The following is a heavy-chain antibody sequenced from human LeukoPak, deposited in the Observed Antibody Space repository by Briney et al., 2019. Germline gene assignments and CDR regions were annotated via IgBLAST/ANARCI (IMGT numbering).Heavy chain of an antibody. J-gene: IGHJ4*02. CDR1: GFTFSSYA. CDR2: ISYDGSNK. Sequence: PGGSLRLSCAASGFTFSSYAMHWVRQAPGKGLEWVAVISYDGSNKYYADSVKGRFTISRDNSKNTLYLQMNSLRAEDTAVYYCARSHSGYDFDHWGQGTLVTVSS. CDR3: ARSHSGYDFDH. D-gene: IGHD5-12*01. V-gene: IGHV3-30-3*01.